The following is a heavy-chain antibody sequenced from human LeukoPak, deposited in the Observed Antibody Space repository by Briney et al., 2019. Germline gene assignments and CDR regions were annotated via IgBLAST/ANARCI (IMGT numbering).Heavy chain of an antibody. D-gene: IGHD3-10*01. V-gene: IGHV4-61*02. Sequence: PSQTLSLTCTVSGGSISSGSYYWSWIRQPAGKGLEWIGRIYTSGSTNYNPSLKSRVTISVDTSKNQFSLKLSSVTAADTAVYYCASVFGWQLPWGQGTLVTVSS. CDR2: IYTSGST. J-gene: IGHJ5*02. CDR1: GGSISSGSYY. CDR3: ASVFGWQLP.